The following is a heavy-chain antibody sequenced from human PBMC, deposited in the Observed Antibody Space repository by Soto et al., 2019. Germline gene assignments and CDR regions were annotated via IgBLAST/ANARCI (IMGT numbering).Heavy chain of an antibody. J-gene: IGHJ4*02. CDR3: ARVRGYCTNGVCEFDY. D-gene: IGHD2-8*01. CDR2: INPNSGGT. V-gene: IGHV1-2*02. CDR1: GYTFTGYY. Sequence: ASVKVSCKASGYTFTGYYMHWVRQAPGQGLEWMGWINPNSGGTNYAQKFQGRVTMTRDTSISTAYMELSGLRSDDTAVYYCARVRGYCTNGVCEFDYWGQGTLVTVSS.